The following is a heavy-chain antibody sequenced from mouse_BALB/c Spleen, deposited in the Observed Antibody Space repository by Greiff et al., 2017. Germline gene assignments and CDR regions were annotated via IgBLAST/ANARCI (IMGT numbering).Heavy chain of an antibody. CDR1: GFSLTSYG. CDR3: ARSIYYGYGENY. V-gene: IGHV2-2*02. Sequence: VQVVESGPGLVQPSQSLSITCTVSGFSLTSYGVHWVRQSPGKGLEWLGVIWSGGSTDYNAAFISRLSISKDNSKSQVFFKMNSLQANDTAIYYCARSIYYGYGENYWGQGTSVTVSS. J-gene: IGHJ4*01. CDR2: IWSGGST. D-gene: IGHD2-2*01.